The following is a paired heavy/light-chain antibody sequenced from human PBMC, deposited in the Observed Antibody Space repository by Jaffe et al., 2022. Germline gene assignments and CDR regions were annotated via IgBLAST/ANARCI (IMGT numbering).Heavy chain of an antibody. CDR1: GYTFTSYD. D-gene: IGHD4-17*01. CDR2: MNPNSGNT. V-gene: IGHV1-8*01. J-gene: IGHJ6*03. Sequence: QVQLVQSGAEVKKPGASVKVSCKASGYTFTSYDINWVRQATGQGLEWMGWMNPNSGNTGYAQKFQGRVTMTRNTSISTAYMELSSLRSEDTAVYYCARAPRGSTVTTGGYYYYYYYMDVWGKGTTVTVSS. CDR3: ARAPRGSTVTTGGYYYYYYYMDV.
Light chain of an antibody. Sequence: DIQMTQSPSSLSASVGDRVTITCRASQGISNYLAWYQQKPGKVPKLLIYAASTLQSGVPSRFSGSGSGTDFTLTISSLQPEDVATYYCQKYNSAPHTFGPGTKVDIK. CDR1: QGISNY. CDR2: AAS. V-gene: IGKV1-27*01. CDR3: QKYNSAPHT. J-gene: IGKJ3*01.